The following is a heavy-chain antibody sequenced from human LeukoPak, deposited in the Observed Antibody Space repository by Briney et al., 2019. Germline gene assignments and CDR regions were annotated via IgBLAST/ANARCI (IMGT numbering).Heavy chain of an antibody. Sequence: GGSLRLSCAASGFTFSSYAMSWVRQAPGKGLEWVSAISGSGGSTYYADSVKGRFTISRDNSKHTLYLQMNSLRAEDTAVYYCAKDLPRPQWLGYFDYWGQGTLVTVSS. J-gene: IGHJ4*02. D-gene: IGHD6-19*01. V-gene: IGHV3-23*01. CDR3: AKDLPRPQWLGYFDY. CDR1: GFTFSSYA. CDR2: ISGSGGST.